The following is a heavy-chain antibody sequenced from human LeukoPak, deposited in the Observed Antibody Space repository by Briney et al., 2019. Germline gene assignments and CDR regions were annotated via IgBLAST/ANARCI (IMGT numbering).Heavy chain of an antibody. D-gene: IGHD3-10*01. J-gene: IGHJ3*02. V-gene: IGHV1-69*13. Sequence: SVKVSCKASGDTFSSYDISWVRQAPGQGLEWMGGIIPTSGTANYAQKFQGRVTITWDESTSTAYMELSSLRSEDTAVYYCARGFMVRECPTHDAFNNWGQGTMVTVSS. CDR2: IIPTSGTA. CDR1: GDTFSSYD. CDR3: ARGFMVRECPTHDAFNN.